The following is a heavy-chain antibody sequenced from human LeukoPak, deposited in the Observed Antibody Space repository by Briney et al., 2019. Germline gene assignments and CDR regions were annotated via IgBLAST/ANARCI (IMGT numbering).Heavy chain of an antibody. CDR1: GFSISSHS. D-gene: IGHD6-13*01. V-gene: IGHV3-21*01. Sequence: GGSLRLSCAASGFSISSHSMNWVRQAPGKGLEWVSSISSSSSYIYYADSVKGRFTISRDNAKNSLYLQMNSLRAEDTAVYYCARDATRSPSSWYSHNWFDPWGQGTLVTVSS. CDR2: ISSSSSYI. CDR3: ARDATRSPSSWYSHNWFDP. J-gene: IGHJ5*02.